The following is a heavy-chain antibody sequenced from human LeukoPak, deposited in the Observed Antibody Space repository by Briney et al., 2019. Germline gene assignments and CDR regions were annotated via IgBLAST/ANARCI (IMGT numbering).Heavy chain of an antibody. D-gene: IGHD3-16*01. Sequence: PGGSLRLSCAASGFTFSSYGMHWVRQAPGKGLEWVAVISYDGSNKYYADSVKGRFTISRDNSKNTLYLQMNSLRAEDTAVYYCARDSPSMITFGHGYWGQGTLVTVSS. CDR3: ARDSPSMITFGHGY. CDR2: ISYDGSNK. J-gene: IGHJ4*02. CDR1: GFTFSSYG. V-gene: IGHV3-30*03.